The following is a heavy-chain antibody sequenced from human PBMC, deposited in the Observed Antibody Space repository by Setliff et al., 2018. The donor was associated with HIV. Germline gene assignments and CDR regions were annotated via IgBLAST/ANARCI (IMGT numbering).Heavy chain of an antibody. CDR3: AREFSWSAFYFDS. V-gene: IGHV1-18*01. Sequence: GASVKVSCKASGYTFTTSAISWVRQAPGQELQWMGWSHTYNGNVNYARKFRGRVTMTTDASTNTAFMELSNLRSDDTAIYYCAREFSWSAFYFDSWGRGTMVTVSS. CDR2: SHTYNGNV. D-gene: IGHD2-8*02. J-gene: IGHJ4*03. CDR1: GYTFTTSA.